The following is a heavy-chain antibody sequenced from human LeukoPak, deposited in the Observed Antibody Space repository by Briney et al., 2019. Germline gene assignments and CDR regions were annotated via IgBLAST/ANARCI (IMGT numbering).Heavy chain of an antibody. J-gene: IGHJ5*02. V-gene: IGHV1-46*01. CDR3: ATDHSMANTAWWFDP. CDR1: AYTITNNY. D-gene: IGHD5-24*01. Sequence: ASVKVSCKASAYTITNNYMHWERQPPGQGLEWMGVINPSGTGTSYAQKFQGRSTMSRDTSTSTVYMELSSLRSEDTAFYYCATDHSMANTAWWFDPWGQGTLVTVSS. CDR2: INPSGTGT.